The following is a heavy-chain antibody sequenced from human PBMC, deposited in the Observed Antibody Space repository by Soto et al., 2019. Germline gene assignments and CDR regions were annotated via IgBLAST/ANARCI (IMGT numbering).Heavy chain of an antibody. V-gene: IGHV3-30*18. J-gene: IGHJ4*02. CDR3: VKDRSGTWSFDY. CDR1: GFTFSSCA. D-gene: IGHD6-13*01. Sequence: QVQLVESGGGVVQPGRSLRLSCVASGFTFSSCAMHWVRQVPGKGLEWLTVVTHDGSLYPYADSVKGRFSVSGDNSRQPLSPQMTSLRPGDTAAYYCVKDRSGTWSFDYWGQGTLVTVSS. CDR2: VTHDGSLY.